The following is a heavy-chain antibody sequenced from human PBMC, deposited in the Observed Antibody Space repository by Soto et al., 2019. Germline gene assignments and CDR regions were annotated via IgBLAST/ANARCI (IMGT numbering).Heavy chain of an antibody. CDR3: ARDKTNPFQSLP. CDR1: GGSFSGYY. D-gene: IGHD2-21*01. Sequence: PSETLSLTCAVYGGSFSGYYWTWIRQRPGTGLEWIGEINHSGSTNYNPSLKSRVTISVDTSKNQFSLKLTSVTAADTAVYYCARDKTNPFQSLPWG. V-gene: IGHV4-34*01. J-gene: IGHJ5*02. CDR2: INHSGST.